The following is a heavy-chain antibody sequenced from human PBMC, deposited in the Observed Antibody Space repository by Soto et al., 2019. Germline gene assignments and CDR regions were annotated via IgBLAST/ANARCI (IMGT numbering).Heavy chain of an antibody. CDR3: VPLCRYCSTTTPS. D-gene: IGHD2-2*01. Sequence: EVQLLESGGGLVQPGGSLRLSCAASGFTFSTDAMSWVRQAPRKGLEWVSAISGNGGDYTYYADSVKGRFTISRDNSKNTLYLQMNSLRAEDTAVYYCVPLCRYCSTTTPSWGQGTLVTVSS. CDR1: GFTFSTDA. V-gene: IGHV3-23*01. J-gene: IGHJ4*02. CDR2: ISGNGGDYT.